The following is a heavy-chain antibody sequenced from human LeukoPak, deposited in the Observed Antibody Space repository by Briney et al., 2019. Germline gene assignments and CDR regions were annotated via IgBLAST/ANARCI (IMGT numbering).Heavy chain of an antibody. V-gene: IGHV4-4*07. J-gene: IGHJ6*03. CDR1: SGSISGYY. D-gene: IGHD3-3*01. Sequence: PSETLSLTCTVSSGSISGYYWSWIRQPAGKGLEWIGRIYTSGSTNYNPSLESRVTMSVDTSKNQFSLKLSSVTAADTAVYYCARVVVFGVVSSDYYYYYMDVWGKGTTVTVSS. CDR2: IYTSGST. CDR3: ARVVVFGVVSSDYYYYYMDV.